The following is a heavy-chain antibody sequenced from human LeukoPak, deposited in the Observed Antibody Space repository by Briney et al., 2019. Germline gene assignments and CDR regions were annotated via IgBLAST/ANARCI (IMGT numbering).Heavy chain of an antibody. Sequence: SETLSLTCTVSGGSISSYYWSWIRQPPGKGLEWIGSIYYSGSTYYNPSLKSRVTISVDTSKNQFSLKLSSVTAADTAFYYCARRGMAAAGGFDCWGQGTLVTVSS. D-gene: IGHD6-13*01. CDR1: GGSISSYY. J-gene: IGHJ4*02. CDR2: IYYSGST. V-gene: IGHV4-59*05. CDR3: ARRGMAAAGGFDC.